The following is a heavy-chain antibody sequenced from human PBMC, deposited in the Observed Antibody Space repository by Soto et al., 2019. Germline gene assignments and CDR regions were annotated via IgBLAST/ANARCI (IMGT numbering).Heavy chain of an antibody. D-gene: IGHD3-16*02. CDR3: AKALGELSPESYDY. CDR2: NSYDGSNK. V-gene: IGHV3-30*04. Sequence: PGGSLRLSCAASGFTFSSYAMHWVRQAPGKGLEWVAFNSYDGSNKYYADSVKGRFTISRDSSEKTLYLQMNSLRPEDTAVYYCAKALGELSPESYDYWGQGTLVTVSS. CDR1: GFTFSSYA. J-gene: IGHJ4*02.